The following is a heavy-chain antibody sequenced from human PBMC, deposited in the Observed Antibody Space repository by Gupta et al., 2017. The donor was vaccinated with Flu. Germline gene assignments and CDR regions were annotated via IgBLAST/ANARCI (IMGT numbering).Heavy chain of an antibody. J-gene: IGHJ5*02. D-gene: IGHD2-8*02. CDR3: AKRTGATVFDP. Sequence: VRQAPGKGRECVVSSADRGITTYYADSVKGRLINSRDNSKNILFRQVNSLRVEDTAIYYCAKRTGATVFDPWGQGTLVTVSS. CDR2: SADRGITT. V-gene: IGHV3-23*01.